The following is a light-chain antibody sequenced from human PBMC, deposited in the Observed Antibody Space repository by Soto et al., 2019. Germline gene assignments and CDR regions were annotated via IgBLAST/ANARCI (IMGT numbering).Light chain of an antibody. Sequence: DIQMTQSPSSLSASVGDRVTITCRASQSISSYLNWYQQKPGKAPKLLIYAASSLQSGVPSRFSGSGSGTDFTLTISSLQPEDFATYYCQQSYSTPAPFGGGTKVEIE. J-gene: IGKJ4*01. CDR1: QSISSY. V-gene: IGKV1-39*01. CDR3: QQSYSTPAP. CDR2: AAS.